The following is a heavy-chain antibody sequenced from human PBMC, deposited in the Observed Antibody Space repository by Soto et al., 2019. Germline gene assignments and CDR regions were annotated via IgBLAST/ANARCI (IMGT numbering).Heavy chain of an antibody. CDR3: ASGILWVGELSLPFGDHYGMDG. Sequence: QVQLVESGGGVGQPGKSLRLSCAASGFTFSSYDIHWVRQAPGKGLEWVAVISYDGTTKYYADSVKGRFTISRDNSKSKVYVEMNSLRPEDTAVYYCASGILWVGELSLPFGDHYGMDGWGPGTSVIVSS. V-gene: IGHV3-30*03. J-gene: IGHJ6*02. CDR1: GFTFSSYD. CDR2: ISYDGTTK. D-gene: IGHD3-10*01.